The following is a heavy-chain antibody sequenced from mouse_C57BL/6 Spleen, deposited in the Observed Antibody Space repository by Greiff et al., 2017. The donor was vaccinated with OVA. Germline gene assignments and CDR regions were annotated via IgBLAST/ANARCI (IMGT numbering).Heavy chain of an antibody. CDR2: ISNLAYSI. D-gene: IGHD2-4*01. V-gene: IGHV5-15*01. J-gene: IGHJ2*01. CDR1: GFTFSDYG. CDR3: ARLEGTMNAYYFDH. Sequence: EVQRVESGGGLVQPGGSLKLSCAASGFTFSDYGMAWVRQAPRKGPEWVAFISNLAYSIYYADTVTGRFTISRENAKNTLYLEMSSLRSEDTAMYYCARLEGTMNAYYFDHWGQGTTLTVSS.